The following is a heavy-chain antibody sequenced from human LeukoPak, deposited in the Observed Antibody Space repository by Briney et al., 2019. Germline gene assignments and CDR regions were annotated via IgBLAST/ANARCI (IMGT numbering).Heavy chain of an antibody. D-gene: IGHD3-22*01. CDR1: GFIFSNYA. J-gene: IGHJ4*02. CDR3: PRKYDSSGYYDH. Sequence: PGGSLRLSCAASGFIFSNYAMSWVRQAPGKGLEWVSTISGSGGSANYADSVKGRFTVSRDNSKNTLYMQMNSLRVEDTAVYHCPRKYDSSGYYDHWGQGTLVTVSS. CDR2: ISGSGGSA. V-gene: IGHV3-23*01.